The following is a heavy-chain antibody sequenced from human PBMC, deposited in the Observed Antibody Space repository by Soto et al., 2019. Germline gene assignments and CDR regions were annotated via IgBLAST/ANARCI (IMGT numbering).Heavy chain of an antibody. CDR3: ARDCSVTSCYGSRGLYFDN. J-gene: IGHJ4*02. D-gene: IGHD2-2*01. CDR2: IKQDGSEK. CDR1: GFTFSSYW. Sequence: EVQLVESGGDLVQRGGSLRLSCAASGFTFSSYWMSWVRQAPGKGLEWVANIKQDGSEKYYVDSVKGRFTISRDNAKTSLFLQMNSLRAEDTAVYYCARDCSVTSCYGSRGLYFDNWGQGTLVTVSS. V-gene: IGHV3-7*03.